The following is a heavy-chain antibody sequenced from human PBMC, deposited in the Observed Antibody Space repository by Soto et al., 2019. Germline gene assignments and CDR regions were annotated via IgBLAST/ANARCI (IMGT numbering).Heavy chain of an antibody. J-gene: IGHJ4*02. D-gene: IGHD4-17*01. Sequence: SETLSLTCTVSGGSISSSNWGWIRQPPGKGLEWIGTISYSGSTYYNPSLRSRVTVSEDKSKNQFSLKLTSVTAADTAVYFCARLKDYGGTPFDYWGQGTLVTVSS. CDR1: GGSISSSN. CDR3: ARLKDYGGTPFDY. CDR2: ISYSGST. V-gene: IGHV4-39*01.